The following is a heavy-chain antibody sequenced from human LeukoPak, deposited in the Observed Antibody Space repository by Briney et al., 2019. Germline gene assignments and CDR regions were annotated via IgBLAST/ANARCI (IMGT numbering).Heavy chain of an antibody. D-gene: IGHD4-23*01. Sequence: SETLSLTCTVSGGSISSYYWSWIRQPPGKGLEWIGEINHSGSTNYNPSLKSRVTISVDTSKNQFSLKLSSVTAADTAVYYCARNPLNYGGNSGEFDYWGQGTLVTVSS. CDR3: ARNPLNYGGNSGEFDY. V-gene: IGHV4-34*01. J-gene: IGHJ4*02. CDR2: INHSGST. CDR1: GGSISSYY.